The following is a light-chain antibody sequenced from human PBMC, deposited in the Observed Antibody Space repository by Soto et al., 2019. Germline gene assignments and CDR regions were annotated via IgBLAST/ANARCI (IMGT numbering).Light chain of an antibody. CDR3: QRYYSSPPA. V-gene: IGKV4-1*01. J-gene: IGKJ4*01. CDR1: QSVLYSSNNKNY. Sequence: DIVMTQSPDSLAVSLGERATINCKSSQSVLYSSNNKNYLAWYQQKPGQPPKLLIYLASTRESGVPDRLSGTGSGTDFALTINSLQAEDVAVYYCQRYYSSPPAFGGGTKVEIK. CDR2: LAS.